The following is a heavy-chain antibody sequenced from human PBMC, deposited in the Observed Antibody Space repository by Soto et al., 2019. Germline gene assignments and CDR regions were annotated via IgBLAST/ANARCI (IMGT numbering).Heavy chain of an antibody. D-gene: IGHD6-13*01. J-gene: IGHJ1*01. CDR1: GGSISSYY. CDR3: ASSHAGAHITAAVH. Sequence: SETLSLTCTVFGGSISSYYWSWIRQPPGKGLEWIGYIYHSGSTYYNPSLKSRVTISVDRSKNQFSLKLSSVTAADTAVYYCASSHAGAHITAAVHWGQGPWSPSPQ. V-gene: IGHV4-59*12. CDR2: IYHSGST.